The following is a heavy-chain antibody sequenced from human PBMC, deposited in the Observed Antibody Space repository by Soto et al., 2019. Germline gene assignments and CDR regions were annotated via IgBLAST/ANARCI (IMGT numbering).Heavy chain of an antibody. CDR2: ISAYNGNT. D-gene: IGHD1-1*01. J-gene: IGHJ6*02. V-gene: IGHV1-18*04. Sequence: ASVKVSCKASGYTFTSYGISWVRQAPGQGLEWMGWISAYNGNTNYAQKLQGRVTMTTDTSTSIAYMELRSLRSDDTAVYYCARGDRERSAYYYYHYGMDVWGQGTTVTVYS. CDR3: ARGDRERSAYYYYHYGMDV. CDR1: GYTFTSYG.